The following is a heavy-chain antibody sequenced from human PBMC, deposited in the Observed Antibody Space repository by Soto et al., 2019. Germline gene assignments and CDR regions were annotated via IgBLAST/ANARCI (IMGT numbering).Heavy chain of an antibody. V-gene: IGHV3-30*03. CDR3: ARESTRGMDV. Sequence: GGSLRLSCAASGFTLSSYGMHWVRQAPGKGLEWVAVVSFHGSQRYFADSVKGRFTISRDNSKNTLYLQMNSLRAEDTAVYYCARESTRGMDVWGQGTTVTVSS. J-gene: IGHJ6*02. CDR1: GFTLSSYG. CDR2: VSFHGSQR.